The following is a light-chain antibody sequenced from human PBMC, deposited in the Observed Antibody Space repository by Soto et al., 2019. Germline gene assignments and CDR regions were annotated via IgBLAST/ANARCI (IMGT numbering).Light chain of an antibody. Sequence: QSVLTQPPSVSGSPGQSVAISCTGTSSDVGSYNRVSWYQQSPGTAPKLMIYDVSNRPSGVPDRFSGSKSGNTASLTISGLQAEDEAEYYCSSYTSSSTYVFGTGTQLTVL. CDR2: DVS. V-gene: IGLV2-18*02. CDR3: SSYTSSSTYV. CDR1: SSDVGSYNR. J-gene: IGLJ1*01.